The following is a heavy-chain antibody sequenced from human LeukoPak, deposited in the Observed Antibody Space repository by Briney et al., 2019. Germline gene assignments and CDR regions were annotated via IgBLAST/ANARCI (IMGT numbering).Heavy chain of an antibody. J-gene: IGHJ4*02. CDR2: ISSSSSYI. V-gene: IGHV3-21*01. D-gene: IGHD4-17*01. Sequence: GGSLRLSCAASGFTFSSYSMNWVRQAPGKGLEWVSSISSSSSYIYYADSVKGRFTISRDNAKNSLYLRMNSLRAEDTAVYYCARVHDYGDYGDYWGQGTLVTVSS. CDR1: GFTFSSYS. CDR3: ARVHDYGDYGDY.